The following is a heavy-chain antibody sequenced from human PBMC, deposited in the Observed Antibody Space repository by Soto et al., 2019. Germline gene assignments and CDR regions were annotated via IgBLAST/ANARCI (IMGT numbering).Heavy chain of an antibody. CDR2: INPNSGAT. V-gene: IGHV1-2*02. J-gene: IGHJ1*01. D-gene: IGHD3-22*01. CDR3: ARGPFTYDSSGYYVY. Sequence: ASVKVSCKTSGYSFSGYYIHWVRQAPGQGLEWMGWINPNSGATLYARKFQGRVIVSRDTSINTAFMQLSSLSSDDTAVYYCARGPFTYDSSGYYVYWGQGTLVTAPQ. CDR1: GYSFSGYY.